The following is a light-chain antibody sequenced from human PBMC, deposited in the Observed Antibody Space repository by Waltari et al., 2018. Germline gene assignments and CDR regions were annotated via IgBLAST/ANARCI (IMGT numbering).Light chain of an antibody. Sequence: QSALTQPASVSGSPGQSITISCTGTSSDVGGYNYVSWYQQHTGKAPKLMIYDVSKRPPGVSHRFAGSKSGHTASLTISVLQAEDEADYYCCSYAGSSTYVFGTGTKVTVL. J-gene: IGLJ1*01. CDR2: DVS. CDR1: SSDVGGYNY. V-gene: IGLV2-23*02. CDR3: CSYAGSSTYV.